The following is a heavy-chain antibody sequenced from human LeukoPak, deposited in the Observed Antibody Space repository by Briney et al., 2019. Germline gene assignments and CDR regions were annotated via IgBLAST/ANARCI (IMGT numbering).Heavy chain of an antibody. CDR3: AKLPYFAYFDY. Sequence: PGGSLRLSCAASGFTFSSYAVHWVRQAPGKGLEWVSAISGSGGSIYYADSVKGRFTISRDNSKNTLYLQMNSLRAEDTAVYHCAKLPYFAYFDYWGQGTLVSVSS. D-gene: IGHD3-9*01. CDR1: GFTFSSYA. V-gene: IGHV3-23*01. CDR2: ISGSGGSI. J-gene: IGHJ4*02.